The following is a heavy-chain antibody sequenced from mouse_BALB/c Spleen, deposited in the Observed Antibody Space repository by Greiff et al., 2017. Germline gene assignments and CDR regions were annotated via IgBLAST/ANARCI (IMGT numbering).Heavy chain of an antibody. J-gene: IGHJ2*01. D-gene: IGHD1-1*01. Sequence: LVKTGASVKISCKASGYSFTGYYMHWVKQSHGKCLEWIGYISCYNGSTSYNKKFKGKATFTVDTSSSTAYMKFNSLTSEYSAVYYCARSPFTTVVAYYREDWGQGTTRTVS. CDR1: GYSFTGYY. V-gene: IGHV1S34*01. CDR2: ISCYNGST. CDR3: ARSPFTTVVAYYRED.